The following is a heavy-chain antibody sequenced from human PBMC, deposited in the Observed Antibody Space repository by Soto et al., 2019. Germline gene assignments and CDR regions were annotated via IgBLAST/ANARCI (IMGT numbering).Heavy chain of an antibody. CDR1: GGTSSSYT. D-gene: IGHD6-19*01. V-gene: IGHV1-69*02. Sequence: ASVKVSCKASGGTSSSYTISWVRQAPGQGLEWMGRIIPILGIANYAQKFQGRVTITADKSTSTAYMELSSLRSEDTAVYYCARDYSSGWYVFDYWGQGTLVTVSS. CDR3: ARDYSSGWYVFDY. CDR2: IIPILGIA. J-gene: IGHJ4*02.